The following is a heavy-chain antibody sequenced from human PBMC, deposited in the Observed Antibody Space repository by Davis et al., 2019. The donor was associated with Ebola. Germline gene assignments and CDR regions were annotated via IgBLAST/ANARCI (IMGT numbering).Heavy chain of an antibody. V-gene: IGHV3-11*04. D-gene: IGHD2-15*01. CDR1: GFTFSDYY. Sequence: SLIISCAASGFTFSDYYMSWIRQAPGKGLEWVSYISSSGSTIYYADSVQGRFTISRDNSKKTLYLQMNGLRAEDTAVYYCARAEDIVVVVAAALDYWGQGTLVTVSS. CDR3: ARAEDIVVVVAAALDY. J-gene: IGHJ4*02. CDR2: ISSSGSTI.